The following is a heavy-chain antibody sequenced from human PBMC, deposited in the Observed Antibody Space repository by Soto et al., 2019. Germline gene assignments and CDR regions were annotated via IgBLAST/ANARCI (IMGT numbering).Heavy chain of an antibody. CDR3: ARRIADNESDAFDI. J-gene: IGHJ3*02. D-gene: IGHD6-13*01. CDR1: GGSISSYY. Sequence: QVELQESGPGLVKPSETLSLTCTVSGGSISSYYWSWIRQPPGKGLEWIGYIYYSGSTNYNPSLKSRVTISVDTSKNQFSLKLSSVTAADTAVYYCARRIADNESDAFDIWGQGTMVTVSS. V-gene: IGHV4-59*08. CDR2: IYYSGST.